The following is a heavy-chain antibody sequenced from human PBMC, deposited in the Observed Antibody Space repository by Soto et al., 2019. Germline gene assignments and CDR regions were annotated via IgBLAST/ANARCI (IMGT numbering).Heavy chain of an antibody. CDR1: RGTISSYA. Sequence: SVKVSCKASRGTISSYANSWVLQAPGQGLEWMGGIIPILGTANYAQKFQGRVTITADKSTSTAYMELSSLRSEDTAVYYCAREGTRAARPYYFDYWGQGTLVTVSS. D-gene: IGHD6-6*01. CDR2: IIPILGTA. V-gene: IGHV1-69*10. CDR3: AREGTRAARPYYFDY. J-gene: IGHJ4*02.